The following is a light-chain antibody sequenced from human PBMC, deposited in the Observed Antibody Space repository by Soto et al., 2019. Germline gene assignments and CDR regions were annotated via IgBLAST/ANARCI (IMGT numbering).Light chain of an antibody. J-gene: IGLJ3*02. V-gene: IGLV2-14*01. CDR2: EVS. CDR3: SSYTSSSTPWV. Sequence: QSALTQPASVSGSPGQSITISCTGTSSDVGGYNYVSWYQQHPGKAPKLMIYEVSNRPSGVSNRFSGSKSGNTASLTISGLQAEDEADYYGSSYTSSSTPWVFGGGTQLTVL. CDR1: SSDVGGYNY.